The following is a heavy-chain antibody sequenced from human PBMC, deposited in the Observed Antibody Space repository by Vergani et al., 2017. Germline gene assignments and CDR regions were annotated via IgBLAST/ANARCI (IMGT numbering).Heavy chain of an antibody. V-gene: IGHV3-33*08. Sequence: VQLVESGGGLVQPGGSLRLSCAASGFTFNIYAMSWVRQAPGKGLEWVAFIWYDGSKEYYADSVKGRFTISRDNSKNTLYLQMNNLRAADTAVYYCARSGYCAHGVCYMTYYYYMDVWGKGTAVTVSS. CDR2: IWYDGSKE. D-gene: IGHD2-8*01. CDR3: ARSGYCAHGVCYMTYYYYMDV. J-gene: IGHJ6*03. CDR1: GFTFNIYA.